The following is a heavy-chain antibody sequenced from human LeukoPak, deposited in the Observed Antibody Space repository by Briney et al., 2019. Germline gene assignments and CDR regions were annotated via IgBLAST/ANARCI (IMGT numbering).Heavy chain of an antibody. Sequence: PGGSLRLSCAASGFTFSTYEMNWVRQAPGKGLEWVSYISGGGTTIYYADSVKGLFTISRDNAKNSLYLQMNSLRAEDTAVYYCARVPRSGNHFDYWGQGTLVTVSS. CDR2: ISGGGTTI. J-gene: IGHJ4*02. CDR1: GFTFSTYE. D-gene: IGHD1-26*01. V-gene: IGHV3-48*03. CDR3: ARVPRSGNHFDY.